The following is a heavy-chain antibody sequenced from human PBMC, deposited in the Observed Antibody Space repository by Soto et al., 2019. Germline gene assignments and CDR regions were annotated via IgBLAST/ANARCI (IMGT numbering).Heavy chain of an antibody. J-gene: IGHJ4*02. V-gene: IGHV4-4*02. CDR1: GGSISSSNW. D-gene: IGHD3-10*01. CDR2: IYHSGST. CDR3: ANTNVLLWFGELYYYFDY. Sequence: QVQLQESGPGLVKPSGTLSLTCAVSGGSISSSNWWSWVRQPPGKGLEWIGEIYHSGSTNYNPSLKSRVTISVDKSKNQFSLKLSSVTAADTAVYYCANTNVLLWFGELYYYFDYWGQGTLVTVSS.